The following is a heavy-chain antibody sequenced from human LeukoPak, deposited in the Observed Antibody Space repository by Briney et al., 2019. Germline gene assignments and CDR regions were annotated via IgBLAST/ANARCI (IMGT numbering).Heavy chain of an antibody. CDR2: MNPNSGNT. D-gene: IGHD1-14*01. CDR3: ARATGEPNWFDP. CDR1: GYTFTSYD. Sequence: GASVKVSCKASGYTFTSYDINWVRQATGQGLEWMGWMNPNSGNTGYAQKFQGRVTMTMNTSISTAYMELSSLRSEDTAVYYCARATGEPNWFDPWGQGTLVTVSS. J-gene: IGHJ5*02. V-gene: IGHV1-8*01.